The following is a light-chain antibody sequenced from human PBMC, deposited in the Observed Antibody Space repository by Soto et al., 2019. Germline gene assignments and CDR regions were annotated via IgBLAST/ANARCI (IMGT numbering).Light chain of an antibody. V-gene: IGKV3-11*01. CDR2: DAS. Sequence: DIVLTQSPATLSLSPGERATLSCRASQSVSNSLAWYQQKPGQAPRLLIYDASNRATGIPARFSGSGSGTDFTLTISRLEPEDFAVYYCEQPTNWPPWTFGQGTKVDI. J-gene: IGKJ1*01. CDR1: QSVSNS. CDR3: EQPTNWPPWT.